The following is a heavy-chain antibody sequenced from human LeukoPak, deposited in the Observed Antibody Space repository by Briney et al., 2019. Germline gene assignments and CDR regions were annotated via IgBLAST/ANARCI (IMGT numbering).Heavy chain of an antibody. Sequence: GGSLRLSCAASGFTFSSYVMHWVRQAPGKGLEWVAVIWYDGSNKYYADSVKGRFTISRDNSKNTLYLQMNSLRAEDTAVYYCARGSGNDILTGLYYFDYWGQGTLVTVSS. V-gene: IGHV3-33*01. J-gene: IGHJ4*02. CDR1: GFTFSSYV. CDR2: IWYDGSNK. CDR3: ARGSGNDILTGLYYFDY. D-gene: IGHD3-9*01.